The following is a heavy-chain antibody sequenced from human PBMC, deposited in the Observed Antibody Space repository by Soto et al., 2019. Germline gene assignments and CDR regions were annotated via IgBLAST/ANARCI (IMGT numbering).Heavy chain of an antibody. V-gene: IGHV4-59*01. CDR1: GDSISSYY. CDR2: VYYSGST. CDR3: ASRKSGLPFDY. J-gene: IGHJ4*02. D-gene: IGHD3-16*01. Sequence: QVQLQESGPGLVKPSETLSLTCTVSGDSISSYYWNWIRQPPGKGLEWIGYVYYSGSTNYNPSLKSRVPMSVDTSKNQFSLQLSSVTAADTAVYYCASRKSGLPFDYWGQGILVTVSS.